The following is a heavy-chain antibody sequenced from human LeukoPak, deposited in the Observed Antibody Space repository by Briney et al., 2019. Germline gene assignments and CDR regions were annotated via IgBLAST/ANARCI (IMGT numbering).Heavy chain of an antibody. D-gene: IGHD3-3*01. CDR2: IYYSGST. J-gene: IGHJ4*02. CDR3: ASNLYYDFWSGYHY. CDR1: GGSISSSSYY. V-gene: IGHV4-39*07. Sequence: PSETLSLTCTVSGGSISSSSYYWGWIRQPPGKGLEWIGSIYYSGSTYYNPSLKSRVTISVDTSKNQFSLKLSSVTAADTAVYYCASNLYYDFWSGYHYWGQGTLVTVSS.